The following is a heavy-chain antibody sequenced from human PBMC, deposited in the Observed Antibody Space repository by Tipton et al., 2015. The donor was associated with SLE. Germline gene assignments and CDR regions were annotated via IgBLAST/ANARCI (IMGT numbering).Heavy chain of an antibody. D-gene: IGHD1-1*01. Sequence: GLVKPSGTLSLTCAVYGGSFSGYYWSWIRQPPGKGLEWIGEINHSGSTNYNPSLKSRVTISVDTSKNQFSLKLSSVTAADTAVYYCARRTGTTGGAFDIWGQGTMVTVSS. CDR1: GGSFSGYY. CDR2: INHSGST. V-gene: IGHV4-34*01. J-gene: IGHJ3*02. CDR3: ARRTGTTGGAFDI.